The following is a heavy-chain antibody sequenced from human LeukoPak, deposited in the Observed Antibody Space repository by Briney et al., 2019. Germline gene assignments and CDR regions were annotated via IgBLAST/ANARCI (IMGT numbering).Heavy chain of an antibody. J-gene: IGHJ3*02. Sequence: PSETLSLTCTVSGGSISSYYWSWIRQPPGKGLEWIGYIYYSGSTNYNPSLKSRVTISVDTSKNQFSLKLSSVTAADTAVCYCARDLRGYYDSSGQDAFDIWGQGTMVTVSS. V-gene: IGHV4-59*01. CDR2: IYYSGST. D-gene: IGHD3-22*01. CDR1: GGSISSYY. CDR3: ARDLRGYYDSSGQDAFDI.